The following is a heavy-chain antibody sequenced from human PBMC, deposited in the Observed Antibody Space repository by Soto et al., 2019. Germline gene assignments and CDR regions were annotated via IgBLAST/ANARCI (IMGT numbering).Heavy chain of an antibody. CDR3: ARDVGYSADYYFDY. CDR2: ISYDGKNK. D-gene: IGHD6-13*01. J-gene: IGHJ4*02. V-gene: IGHV3-30*04. CDR1: GFTFSSYA. Sequence: QVQLVESGGGLVKPGGSLRLSCAASGFTFSSYAMHWVRQAPGKGLEWVAVISYDGKNKYSADSVKGRFTISRDNSKNTLYLQMNSLRAEDTAVYYCARDVGYSADYYFDYWGQGTLVTVSS.